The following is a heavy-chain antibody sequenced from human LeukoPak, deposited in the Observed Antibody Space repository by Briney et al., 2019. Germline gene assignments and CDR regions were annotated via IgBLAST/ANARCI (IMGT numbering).Heavy chain of an antibody. CDR3: ARLSQPRSAFGI. V-gene: IGHV4-39*07. J-gene: IGHJ3*02. CDR1: GGSISSSSYY. D-gene: IGHD2/OR15-2a*01. CDR2: IYYSGST. Sequence: PSETLSLTCTVSGGSISSSSYYWGWIRQPPGKGLEWIGSIYYSGSTYYNPSLKSRVTISVDTSKNQFSLRLSSVTAADTAVYYCARLSQPRSAFGIWGQGTMVTVSS.